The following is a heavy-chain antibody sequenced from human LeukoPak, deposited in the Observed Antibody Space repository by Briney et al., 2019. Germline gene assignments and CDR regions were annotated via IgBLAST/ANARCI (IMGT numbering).Heavy chain of an antibody. CDR3: AKDYCGSTSCYEGIDACHI. CDR1: GFTFSSYG. V-gene: IGHV3-23*01. J-gene: IGHJ3*02. Sequence: PGGSLRLSCAASGFTFSSYGMSWVRQAPGKGLEWVSLISERGDNTFYADSVKGRFTISRDNSKNTVYLQLNSLRVEDTAIYYCAKDYCGSTSCYEGIDACHIRGQGTMVTVSS. CDR2: ISERGDNT. D-gene: IGHD2-2*01.